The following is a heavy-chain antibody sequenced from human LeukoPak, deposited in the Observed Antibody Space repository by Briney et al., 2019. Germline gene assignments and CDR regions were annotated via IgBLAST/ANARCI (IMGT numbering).Heavy chain of an antibody. D-gene: IGHD3-10*01. CDR3: ARSPLMVRGATNWFDP. CDR1: GGTFSSYA. V-gene: IGHV1-69*04. J-gene: IGHJ5*02. CDR2: IIPILGIA. Sequence: GASVKVSCKASGGTFSSYAISWVRQAPGQGLEWMGRIIPILGIANYAQKFQGRVTITADKSTSTAYMELSSLRSEDTAVYYCARSPLMVRGATNWFDPWGQGTLVTVSS.